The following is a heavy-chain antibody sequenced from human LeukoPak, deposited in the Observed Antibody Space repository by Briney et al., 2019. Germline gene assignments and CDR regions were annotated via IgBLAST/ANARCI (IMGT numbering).Heavy chain of an antibody. CDR1: GFTFSSYA. J-gene: IGHJ4*02. Sequence: GGSLRLSCAASGFTFSSYAMSWVRQAPGKGLEWVSTISNSDGSTYYADSVKGRFTISRDNSKNTLYLQMNSLRAEDTAVYYCAKGPAAALYGETDYWGQGTLVTVSS. V-gene: IGHV3-23*01. D-gene: IGHD4-17*01. CDR3: AKGPAAALYGETDY. CDR2: ISNSDGST.